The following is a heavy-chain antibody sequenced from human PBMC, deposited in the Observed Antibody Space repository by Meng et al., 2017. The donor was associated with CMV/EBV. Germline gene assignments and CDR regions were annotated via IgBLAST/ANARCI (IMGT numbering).Heavy chain of an antibody. Sequence: GGSLRLSCAASGFTVSSNYMSWVRQAPGKGLEWVSRINSDGSSTSYADSVKGRFTISRDNAKNTLYLQMNSLRAEDTAVYYCARAGPIRFLEWLLYSSQDYYYYGMDVWGQGTTVTVSS. D-gene: IGHD3-3*01. CDR3: ARAGPIRFLEWLLYSSQDYYYYGMDV. CDR1: GFTVSSNY. CDR2: INSDGSST. J-gene: IGHJ6*02. V-gene: IGHV3-74*01.